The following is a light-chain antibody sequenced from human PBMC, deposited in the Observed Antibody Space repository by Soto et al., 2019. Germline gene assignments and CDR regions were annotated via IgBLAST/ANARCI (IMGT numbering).Light chain of an antibody. V-gene: IGLV1-44*01. CDR2: SNY. J-gene: IGLJ1*01. CDR1: SSNIGSKT. CDR3: SAWDASLNGYV. Sequence: QSVLTQPPSASGTPGQRVTISCSGSSSNIGSKTVNWYQQLPGTAPKLLIYSNYQRPSGVPDRFSGSKSGTSASLAISGPQSEDEADYYCSAWDASLNGYVFGTGTQLTVL.